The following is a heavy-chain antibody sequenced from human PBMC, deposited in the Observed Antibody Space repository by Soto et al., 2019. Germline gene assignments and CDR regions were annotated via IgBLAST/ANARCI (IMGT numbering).Heavy chain of an antibody. D-gene: IGHD3-10*01. CDR2: IDPSDSYT. CDR1: GYSFTSYW. V-gene: IGHV5-10-1*01. Sequence: PGESLKSSCKGSGYSFTSYWISWVRQMPGKGLEWMGRIDPSDSYTNYSPSFQGHVTISADKSISTAYLQWSSLKASDTAMYYCATTYPLLWFEHYGMDVWGQGTTVTVSS. J-gene: IGHJ6*02. CDR3: ATTYPLLWFEHYGMDV.